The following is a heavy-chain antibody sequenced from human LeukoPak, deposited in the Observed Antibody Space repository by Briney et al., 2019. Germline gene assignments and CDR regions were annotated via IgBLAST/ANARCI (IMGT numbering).Heavy chain of an antibody. Sequence: SETLSLTCAVYGGSFSGYYWSWIRQPPGKGLEWIGEINHSGSTNYHTSLKSRVAISVDTSKNQFSLKLSSVTAADTAVYYCARGRGYIVVVVAATRRGYFDYWGQGTLVTVSS. D-gene: IGHD2-15*01. CDR3: ARGRGYIVVVVAATRRGYFDY. J-gene: IGHJ4*02. V-gene: IGHV4-34*01. CDR2: INHSGST. CDR1: GGSFSGYY.